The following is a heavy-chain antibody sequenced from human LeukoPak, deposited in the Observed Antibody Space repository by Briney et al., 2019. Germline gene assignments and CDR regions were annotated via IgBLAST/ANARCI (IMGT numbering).Heavy chain of an antibody. Sequence: ASVKVSCKASGYTFTGYYMHWVRQAPGQGLEWMGWINPNSGGTNYAQKFQGWVTMTRDTSISTAYMELSRLRSDDTAVYYCARENYYDSSGAAFDIWGQGTMVTVSS. V-gene: IGHV1-2*04. D-gene: IGHD3-22*01. CDR3: ARENYYDSSGAAFDI. J-gene: IGHJ3*02. CDR2: INPNSGGT. CDR1: GYTFTGYY.